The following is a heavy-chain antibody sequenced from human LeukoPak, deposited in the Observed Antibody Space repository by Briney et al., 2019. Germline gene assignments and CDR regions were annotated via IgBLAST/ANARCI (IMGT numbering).Heavy chain of an antibody. CDR3: ARGQRWLQFGDAFDI. D-gene: IGHD5-24*01. V-gene: IGHV1-69*11. Sequence: GASVKVSCKASGGTFSSYAISWVRQAPGQGLEWMGRIIPILGTANYAQKFQGRVTITTDESTSTAYMELSSLRSEDTAVYYCARGQRWLQFGDAFDIWGQGTMVTVSS. J-gene: IGHJ3*02. CDR2: IIPILGTA. CDR1: GGTFSSYA.